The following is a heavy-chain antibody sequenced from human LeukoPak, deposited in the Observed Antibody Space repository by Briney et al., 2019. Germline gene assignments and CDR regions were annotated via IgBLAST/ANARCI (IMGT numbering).Heavy chain of an antibody. J-gene: IGHJ5*02. CDR3: ARSRLRLGWFDP. Sequence: PSETLSLTCAVYGGSFSGYYWSWLRQPPGKGLEWIGEINHSGSTNYNPSLKSRGTISVDTSKNQFSLKLSSVTAADTAVYYCARSRLRLGWFDPWGQGTLVTVSS. CDR2: INHSGST. D-gene: IGHD4-17*01. CDR1: GGSFSGYY. V-gene: IGHV4-34*01.